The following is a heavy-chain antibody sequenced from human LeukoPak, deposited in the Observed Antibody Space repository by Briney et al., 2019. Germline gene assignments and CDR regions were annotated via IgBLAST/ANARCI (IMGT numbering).Heavy chain of an antibody. CDR1: GFTFSDYY. J-gene: IGHJ4*02. Sequence: NPGGSLRLSCAASGFTFSDYYMSWIRQAPGKGLEWVSYISSSGSTIYYADSVKGRFTISRDNAKNSLYLQMNSLRAEDTAVYYCARDGDIVVVPAAPHFDYWGQGTLVTVSS. CDR2: ISSSGSTI. D-gene: IGHD2-2*01. V-gene: IGHV3-11*01. CDR3: ARDGDIVVVPAAPHFDY.